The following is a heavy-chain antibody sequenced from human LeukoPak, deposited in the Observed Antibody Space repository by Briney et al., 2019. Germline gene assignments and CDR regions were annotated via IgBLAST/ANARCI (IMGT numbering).Heavy chain of an antibody. CDR3: ARDYTAYAFDI. CDR2: FDPEVGET. CDR1: GYTLTELS. Sequence: ASVKISCKVSGYTLTELSMHWVRQAPGKGLEWMGGFDPEVGETNYAQKFQGRVTITTDESTSTAYMELSSLRSEDTAVYYCARDYTAYAFDIWGQGTMVTVSS. J-gene: IGHJ3*02. V-gene: IGHV1-24*01. D-gene: IGHD2-21*02.